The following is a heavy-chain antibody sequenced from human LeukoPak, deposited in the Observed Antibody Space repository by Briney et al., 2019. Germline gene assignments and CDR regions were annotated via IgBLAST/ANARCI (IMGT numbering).Heavy chain of an antibody. CDR1: GGSISSYY. Sequence: PSETLSLTCTVSGGSISSYYWSWIRQPPGKGLEWIGYIYTSGSTNYNPSLKSRVTISVDTSKNQFSLKLSSVTAADTAVYYCARGTWPGDYYYYYMDVWGKGTTVTVSS. V-gene: IGHV4-4*09. CDR3: ARGTWPGDYYYYYMDV. D-gene: IGHD1-1*01. CDR2: IYTSGST. J-gene: IGHJ6*03.